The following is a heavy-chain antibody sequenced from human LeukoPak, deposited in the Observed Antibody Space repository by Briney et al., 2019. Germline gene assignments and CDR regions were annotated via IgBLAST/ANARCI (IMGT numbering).Heavy chain of an antibody. Sequence: PGGSLRLSCAASGFTVSSNYMSWVRQAPGKGLEWVSVIYSGGSTYYADSVKGRFTISRDNSKNTLYLQMNSLRAEDTAVYYCERVGAMRSGFVDYWGQGTLVTVSS. D-gene: IGHD2-2*01. CDR2: IYSGGST. J-gene: IGHJ4*02. CDR3: ERVGAMRSGFVDY. V-gene: IGHV3-66*01. CDR1: GFTVSSNY.